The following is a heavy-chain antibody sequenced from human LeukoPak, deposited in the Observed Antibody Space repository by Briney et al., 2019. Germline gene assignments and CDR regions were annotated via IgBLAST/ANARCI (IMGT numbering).Heavy chain of an antibody. Sequence: SETLSLTCTVSGGSISSYYWSWIRQPPGKGLEWIGYIYYSGSTNYNPSLKSRVTISVDTSKNQFSLKLSSVTAADTAVYYCARVGRITIFGVDSNWFDPGAREPWSPSPQ. J-gene: IGHJ5*02. CDR1: GGSISSYY. CDR2: IYYSGST. D-gene: IGHD3-3*01. CDR3: ARVGRITIFGVDSNWFDP. V-gene: IGHV4-59*01.